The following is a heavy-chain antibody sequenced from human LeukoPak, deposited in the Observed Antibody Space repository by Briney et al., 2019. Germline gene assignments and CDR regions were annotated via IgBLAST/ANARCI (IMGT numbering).Heavy chain of an antibody. CDR2: IYTSGHT. D-gene: IGHD1-26*01. V-gene: IGHV4-4*07. CDR1: GDSVKNHY. CDR3: TARIVGDPFDY. J-gene: IGHJ4*02. Sequence: SETLSLTCTVSGDSVKNHYWSWIRQPAGKGLEWIGRIYTSGHTKYNPSLESRVTMSVDTSRNQISLRLSSVTAADTAVYYCTARIVGDPFDYWGQGTLVTASS.